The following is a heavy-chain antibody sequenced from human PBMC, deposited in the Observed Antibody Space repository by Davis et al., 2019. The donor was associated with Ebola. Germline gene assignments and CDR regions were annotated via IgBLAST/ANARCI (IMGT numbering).Heavy chain of an antibody. CDR1: GFTFSSYA. CDR2: ISGSGGST. CDR3: TTAGLMGGSGALGG. J-gene: IGHJ4*02. D-gene: IGHD3-10*01. Sequence: PGGSLRLSCAASGFTFSSYAMSWVRQAPGKGLEWVSAISGSGGSTYYADSVKGRFTISRDNSKNTLYLQMNSLKTEDTAVYYCTTAGLMGGSGALGGWGQGTLVIVSS. V-gene: IGHV3-23*01.